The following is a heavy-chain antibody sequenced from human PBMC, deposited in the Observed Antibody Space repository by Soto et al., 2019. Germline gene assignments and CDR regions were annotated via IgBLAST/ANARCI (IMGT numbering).Heavy chain of an antibody. CDR2: ITADGGGT. CDR1: GFTFSSYI. D-gene: IGHD5-12*01. CDR3: AREWSVANPGY. V-gene: IGHV3-23*01. J-gene: IGHJ4*02. Sequence: GGSLRLSCTASGFTFSSYIMNWVRQAPGKGLEWISTITADGGGTFYADSVKGRFTISRDNSKNTLYLQVNSLRPEDTAVYYCAREWSVANPGYWGQGTQVTVSS.